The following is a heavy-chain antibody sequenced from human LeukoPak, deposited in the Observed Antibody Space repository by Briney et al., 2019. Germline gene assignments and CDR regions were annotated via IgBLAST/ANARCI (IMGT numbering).Heavy chain of an antibody. Sequence: SETLSLTCTVSGGSISSSSYYWGWIRQPPGKGLEWIGSIYYSGSTYYNPSLKSRVTISVDTSKNQFSLKLSSVTAADTAVYYCARDDTMIVVVADAFDIWGQGTMVTASS. CDR3: ARDDTMIVVVADAFDI. D-gene: IGHD3-22*01. CDR2: IYYSGST. V-gene: IGHV4-39*07. CDR1: GGSISSSSYY. J-gene: IGHJ3*02.